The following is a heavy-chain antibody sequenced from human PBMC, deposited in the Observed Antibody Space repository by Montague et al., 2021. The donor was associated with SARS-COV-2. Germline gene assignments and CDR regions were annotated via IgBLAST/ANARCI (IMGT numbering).Heavy chain of an antibody. CDR2: IYHTGST. CDR3: ARKGSGRSDLAY. CDR1: GGCLSTGTW. J-gene: IGHJ4*02. D-gene: IGHD1-26*01. V-gene: IGHV4/OR15-8*01. Sequence: SETLSLTCVLSGGCLSTGTWAPWGRVPAGTGVTVGGGIYHTGSTKCKPSLKSRVSMSVDKSWNQFSLRLTSVTAADAAIYYCARKGSGRSDLAYWGQGTLVTVSS.